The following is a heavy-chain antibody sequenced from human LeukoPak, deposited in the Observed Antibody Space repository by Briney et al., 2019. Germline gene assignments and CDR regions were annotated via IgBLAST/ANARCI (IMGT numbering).Heavy chain of an antibody. J-gene: IGHJ4*02. V-gene: IGHV3-23*01. CDR1: GFTFSACA. Sequence: PGGSLRLSCEASGFTFSACAMTWVRQAPGKGLEWVSSISPKGDTTYYADSVKGRFTISRDNSKNTLYLQMNSLRAEDTAIYYCAIDRVAGRRTLLELGYWGQGTLVTVSS. D-gene: IGHD6-19*01. CDR3: AIDRVAGRRTLLELGY. CDR2: ISPKGDTT.